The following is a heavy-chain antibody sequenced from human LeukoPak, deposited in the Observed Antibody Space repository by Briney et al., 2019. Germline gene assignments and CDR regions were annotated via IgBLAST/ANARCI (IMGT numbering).Heavy chain of an antibody. D-gene: IGHD3-22*01. CDR3: ARGGHYYDSSALGY. CDR2: IIPIFGTA. V-gene: IGHV1-69*05. J-gene: IGHJ4*02. Sequence: SVKVSCKASGGTFSSYAISWVRQAPGQGLEWMGGIIPIFGTANYAQKFQGRVTITTDESTSTAYMELSSLRSEDTAVYYCARGGHYYDSSALGYWGQGTLVTVSS. CDR1: GGTFSSYA.